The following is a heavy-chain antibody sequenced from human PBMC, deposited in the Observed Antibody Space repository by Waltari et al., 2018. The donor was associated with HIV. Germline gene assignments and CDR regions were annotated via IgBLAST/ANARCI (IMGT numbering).Heavy chain of an antibody. CDR3: ARDPGTLLIAVAGAFDY. CDR2: IWHDGSKK. J-gene: IGHJ4*02. Sequence: QVQLVESGGGVVRPGRSLRLSCAASGFSVSRYGMHWVRQAPGKGLEGVEVIWHDGSKKYYAGSVKGRFTVSRDTAKKTLYLEMNRLRAEDTAVYHCARDPGTLLIAVAGAFDYWGPGIPVTVSS. D-gene: IGHD6-19*01. CDR1: GFSVSRYG. V-gene: IGHV3-33*01.